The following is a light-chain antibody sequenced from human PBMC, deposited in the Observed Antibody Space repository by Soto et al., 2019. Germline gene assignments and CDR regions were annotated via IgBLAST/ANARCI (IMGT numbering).Light chain of an antibody. CDR3: QQYNNWPGT. Sequence: ILMTQSPATLSASPGERASLSCRASESVRTSLAWYQQKPGQAPRLLIYDASTRATGTPARFSGSGSGTEFTLTISSLQAEDFEVYHCQQYNNWPGTFGQGTKVDIK. CDR1: ESVRTS. V-gene: IGKV3D-15*01. CDR2: DAS. J-gene: IGKJ1*01.